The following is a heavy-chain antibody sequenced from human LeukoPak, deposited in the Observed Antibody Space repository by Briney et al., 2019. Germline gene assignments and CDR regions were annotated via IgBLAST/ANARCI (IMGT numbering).Heavy chain of an antibody. CDR3: ARVGSYCTSTSCFDY. Sequence: ASVKVSRKASGYTFTSYGISWVRQAPGQGLEWMGWISAYNGNTNYAQKVQGRVTMTADTSTSASTSAAYVELRSLTSDDTVVYYCARVGSYCTSTSCFDYWGQGTLVTVSS. J-gene: IGHJ4*02. CDR1: GYTFTSYG. V-gene: IGHV1-18*01. D-gene: IGHD2-2*01. CDR2: ISAYNGNT.